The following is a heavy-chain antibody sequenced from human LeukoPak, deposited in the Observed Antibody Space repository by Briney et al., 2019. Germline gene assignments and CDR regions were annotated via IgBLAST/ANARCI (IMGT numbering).Heavy chain of an antibody. J-gene: IGHJ4*02. CDR3: TTPVHYSDSRFDF. Sequence: GGSLRLSCAGSRLPFSIAWMTWVRQAPGKGLEWVGRIKSRADGGTTDYAAPVKGRFAISRDDSKSTVYLQMNSLRTEDTAVYYCTTPVHYSDSRFDFWGRGTLVTVSS. CDR2: IKSRADGGTT. V-gene: IGHV3-15*01. D-gene: IGHD3-22*01. CDR1: RLPFSIAW.